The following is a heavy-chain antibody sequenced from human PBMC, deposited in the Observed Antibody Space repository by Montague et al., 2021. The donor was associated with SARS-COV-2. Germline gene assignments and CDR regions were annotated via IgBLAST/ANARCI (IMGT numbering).Heavy chain of an antibody. CDR3: ARGGSWLYYFDY. V-gene: IGHV6-1*01. Sequence: CAISGDSVSSNSAAWNCIRQSPSRGLEWLGRTYYRSKWYNDYAVSVKSRITINPDTSKNQFSLQLNSVTPEDTAEYYCARGGSWLYYFDYWGQGTLVTVSS. CDR2: TYYRSKWYN. D-gene: IGHD6-13*01. J-gene: IGHJ4*02. CDR1: GDSVSSNSAA.